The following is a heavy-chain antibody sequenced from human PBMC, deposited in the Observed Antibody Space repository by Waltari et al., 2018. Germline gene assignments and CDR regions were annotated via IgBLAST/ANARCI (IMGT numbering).Heavy chain of an antibody. V-gene: IGHV4-59*08. CDR3: ARAAHSSSWYYFDY. D-gene: IGHD6-13*01. Sequence: QVQLQESGPGLVKPSETLSLTCTVSGGSISSYYWSWIRQPPGKGLEWIGYIYYSGSSNYNPSLKSRVTISVDTSKNQFSLKLSSVTAADTAVYYCARAAHSSSWYYFDYWGQGTLVTVSS. J-gene: IGHJ4*02. CDR1: GGSISSYY. CDR2: IYYSGSS.